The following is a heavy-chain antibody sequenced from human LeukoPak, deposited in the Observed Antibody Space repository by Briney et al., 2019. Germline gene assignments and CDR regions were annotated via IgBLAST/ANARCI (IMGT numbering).Heavy chain of an antibody. CDR3: ASNPSDKDYYYYYMDV. D-gene: IGHD1-14*01. Sequence: GGSLRLSCAASGFTFSSYWMSWVRQAPGKGLEWVANIKQDGSEKYYVDSVKGRFTISRDNAKNSLYLQMNSLRAEDTAVYYCASNPSDKDYYYYYMDVWGKGTTVTVSS. CDR2: IKQDGSEK. J-gene: IGHJ6*03. CDR1: GFTFSSYW. V-gene: IGHV3-7*01.